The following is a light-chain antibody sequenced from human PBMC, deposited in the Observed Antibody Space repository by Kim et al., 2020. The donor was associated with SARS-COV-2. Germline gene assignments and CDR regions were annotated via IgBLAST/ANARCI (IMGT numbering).Light chain of an antibody. CDR1: SSDVGGYTF. V-gene: IGLV2-8*01. J-gene: IGLJ6*01. Sequence: GQSVTISCTGTSSDVGGYTFVSWYQQYPGKAPKLMIYEVSDRPSGVPDRFSGSKSGNTASLTVSGLQAEDEADYYCSSYAGNNKLLFGGGTKVTVL. CDR2: EVS. CDR3: SSYAGNNKLL.